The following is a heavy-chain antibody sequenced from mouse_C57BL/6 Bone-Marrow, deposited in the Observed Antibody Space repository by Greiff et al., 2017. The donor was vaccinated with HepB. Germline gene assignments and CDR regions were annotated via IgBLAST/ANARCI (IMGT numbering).Heavy chain of an antibody. Sequence: DVHLVESGGGLVKPGGSLKLSCAASGFTFSDYGMHWVRQAPEKGLEWVAYISSGSSTIYYADTVKGRFTISRDNAKNTLFLQMTSLRSEDTAMYYCARTGDGSSFFDYWGQGTTLTVSS. D-gene: IGHD1-1*01. CDR2: ISSGSSTI. CDR3: ARTGDGSSFFDY. CDR1: GFTFSDYG. J-gene: IGHJ2*01. V-gene: IGHV5-17*01.